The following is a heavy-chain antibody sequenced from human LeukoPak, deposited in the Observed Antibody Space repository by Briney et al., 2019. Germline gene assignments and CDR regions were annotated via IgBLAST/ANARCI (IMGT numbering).Heavy chain of an antibody. D-gene: IGHD3-9*01. CDR3: ARAFYDFLTGYPAYFDY. CDR2: IYSGGFT. V-gene: IGHV3-53*01. J-gene: IGHJ4*02. Sequence: GGSLRLSCAASGFTVSDNYMSWVRQAPGKGLEWVSVIYSGGFTYYADSVKGRFTISRDNSKNSLYLQMNSLRAEDTAVYYCARAFYDFLTGYPAYFDYWGQGTLVTVSS. CDR1: GFTVSDNY.